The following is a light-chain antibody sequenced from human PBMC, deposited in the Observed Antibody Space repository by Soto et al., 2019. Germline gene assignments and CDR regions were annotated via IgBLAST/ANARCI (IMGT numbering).Light chain of an antibody. CDR1: SNDVGGYNF. Sequence: QCVLAQPPSASGSPGESVTISCAGTSNDVGGYNFVPWYQQHPGKAPKLMIFEVSKRPSGVPDRFSGSKSGNTASLTVSGLQAEDEADYYCSSYAGNNIFYVFGTGTKVTVL. CDR2: EVS. J-gene: IGLJ1*01. CDR3: SSYAGNNIFYV. V-gene: IGLV2-8*01.